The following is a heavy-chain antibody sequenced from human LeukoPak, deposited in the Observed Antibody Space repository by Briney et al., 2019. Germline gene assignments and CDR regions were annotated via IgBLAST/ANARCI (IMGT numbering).Heavy chain of an antibody. J-gene: IGHJ4*02. CDR3: AKEALRLGELSFAYFDY. CDR1: GCTFSSYA. Sequence: RPGGSLRLSCAASGCTFSSYAMSWVRQAPGKGLEWVSAISGSGGSTYYADSVKGRFTISRDNSKNTLYLQMNSLRAEDTAVYYCAKEALRLGELSFAYFDYWGQGTLVTVSS. CDR2: ISGSGGST. V-gene: IGHV3-23*01. D-gene: IGHD3-16*02.